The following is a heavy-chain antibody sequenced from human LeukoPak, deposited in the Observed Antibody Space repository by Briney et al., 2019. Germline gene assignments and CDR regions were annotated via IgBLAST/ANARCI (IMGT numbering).Heavy chain of an antibody. CDR2: ISYDGSNK. D-gene: IGHD1-26*01. CDR3: AKAPRPWVGGATGSRYYFDY. V-gene: IGHV3-30*18. Sequence: GGSLRLSCAASGFTFSSYGMHWVRQAPGKGLEWVAVISYDGSNKYYADSVKGRFTISRDNSKNTLYLQMNSLRAEDTAVYYCAKAPRPWVGGATGSRYYFDYWGQGTLVTVSS. J-gene: IGHJ4*02. CDR1: GFTFSSYG.